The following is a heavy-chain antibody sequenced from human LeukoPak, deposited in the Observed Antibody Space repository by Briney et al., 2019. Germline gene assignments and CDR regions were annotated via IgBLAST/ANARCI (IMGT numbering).Heavy chain of an antibody. CDR2: INPNSGGT. J-gene: IGHJ3*02. CDR3: QELGDDAFDI. Sequence: ASVEVSCKTSGYTFTDDYIHWVRQAPGQGLEWMGWINPNSGGTKYAQKFQGRVTMTRDTSISTAYMELSGLRSDDTAVYYCQELGDDAFDIWGQGTMVTVSS. CDR1: GYTFTDDY. V-gene: IGHV1-2*02. D-gene: IGHD3-16*01.